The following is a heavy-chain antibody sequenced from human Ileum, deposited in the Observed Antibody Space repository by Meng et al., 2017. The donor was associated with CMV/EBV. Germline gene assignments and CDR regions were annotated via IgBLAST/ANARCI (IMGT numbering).Heavy chain of an antibody. CDR3: ASGRLQFTPSALQH. CDR2: VNNRGRT. V-gene: IGHV4-34*02. J-gene: IGHJ1*01. CDR1: GRPRNGFF. Sequence: QVHLQPGGAGLLKPSETLSLTCAVSGRPRNGFFCSWIRQPPGRGLEWIGEVNNRGRTNYNPSLKSRLTISIDTSKRQLSLMVTSVTAADSAIYYCASGRLQFTPSALQHWGPGTLVTVSS. D-gene: IGHD5-24*01.